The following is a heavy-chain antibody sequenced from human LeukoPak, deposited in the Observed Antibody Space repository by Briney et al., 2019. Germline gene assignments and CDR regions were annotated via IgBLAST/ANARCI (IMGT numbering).Heavy chain of an antibody. V-gene: IGHV3-64*01. D-gene: IGHD2-2*01. Sequence: SGGSLRLSCSPSGFTFSSYAMHWVRQAPGKGLEYVSAITSDGARTYYANSVKGRFTISRDNSKNTLYLQMGGLRAEDMAVYYCARRYCTSTSCYGNTFYFDYWGQGTLVTVSS. CDR3: ARRYCTSTSCYGNTFYFDY. J-gene: IGHJ4*02. CDR2: ITSDGART. CDR1: GFTFSSYA.